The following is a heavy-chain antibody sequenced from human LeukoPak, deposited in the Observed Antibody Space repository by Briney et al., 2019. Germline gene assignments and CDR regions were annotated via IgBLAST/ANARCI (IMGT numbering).Heavy chain of an antibody. CDR1: GYSFTNYW. J-gene: IGHJ4*02. CDR3: ARIRGEIDYDTLTGPHFDY. CDR2: IYPGDSDT. Sequence: GESLKISCKGSGYSFTNYWIGWVRQMPGKGLEWMGIIYPGDSDTRYSPSFQGQVTISADKSISTAYLQWSSLKASDTAMYYCARIRGEIDYDTLTGPHFDYWGQGTLVTVSS. D-gene: IGHD3-9*01. V-gene: IGHV5-51*01.